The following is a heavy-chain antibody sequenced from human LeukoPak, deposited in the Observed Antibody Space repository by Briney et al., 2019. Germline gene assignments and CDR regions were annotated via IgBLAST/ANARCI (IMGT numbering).Heavy chain of an antibody. Sequence: GGSLRLSCAASGFTFSSYAMHWVRQAPGKGLEWVALISYDGNNKYYADSVKGRFTISRDNSKNTLYLQMNSLGAEDTAVYYCVRTWGSGHSAPPGDWGQGSLVTVSS. CDR3: VRTWGSGHSAPPGD. V-gene: IGHV3-30-3*01. CDR1: GFTFSSYA. J-gene: IGHJ4*02. CDR2: ISYDGNNK. D-gene: IGHD6-13*01.